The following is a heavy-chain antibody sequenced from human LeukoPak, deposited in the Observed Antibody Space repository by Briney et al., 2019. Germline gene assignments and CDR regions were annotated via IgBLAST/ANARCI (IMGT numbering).Heavy chain of an antibody. CDR1: GGSISSYY. V-gene: IGHV4-59*01. D-gene: IGHD4-23*01. Sequence: SETLSLTCTVSGGSISSYYWSWIRQPPGKGLEWIGYIYNSGSTNYNHSLKSRVTISEDMSNNQFSLKLSSVTAADTAVYYCARALRLWGGNSGIAFDIWGQGTMFTVSS. CDR2: IYNSGST. J-gene: IGHJ3*02. CDR3: ARALRLWGGNSGIAFDI.